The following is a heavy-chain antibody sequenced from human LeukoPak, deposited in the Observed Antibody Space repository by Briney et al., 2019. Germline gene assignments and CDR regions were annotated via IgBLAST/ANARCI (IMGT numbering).Heavy chain of an antibody. Sequence: GGSLRLSCAASGFSLSTYWMSWVRQAPGKGLEWVANIKQDESEKDYVDSVKGRFTISRDNAKNSLYLQMSSLRAEDTAVYYCARTRTDFVGYYFDYWGQGTLVTVSS. J-gene: IGHJ4*02. CDR1: GFSLSTYW. D-gene: IGHD3/OR15-3a*01. V-gene: IGHV3-7*03. CDR2: IKQDESEK. CDR3: ARTRTDFVGYYFDY.